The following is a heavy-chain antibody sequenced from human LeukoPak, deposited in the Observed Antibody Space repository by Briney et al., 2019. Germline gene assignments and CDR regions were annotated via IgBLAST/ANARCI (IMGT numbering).Heavy chain of an antibody. V-gene: IGHV3-74*01. CDR1: GFTFSSYW. D-gene: IGHD6-19*01. CDR2: IASDGSST. J-gene: IGHJ4*02. Sequence: GGSLRLSCAASGFTFSSYWMHWVRQAPGKGPVWVSRIASDGSSTRYADSMKGRFTISRDNAKNTLYLQMNSLRAEDTAVYYCARDSVAGLDYWGQGTLVTVSS. CDR3: ARDSVAGLDY.